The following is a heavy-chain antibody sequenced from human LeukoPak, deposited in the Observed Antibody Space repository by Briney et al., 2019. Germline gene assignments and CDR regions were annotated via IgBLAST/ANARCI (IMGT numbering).Heavy chain of an antibody. CDR3: ARRVGYCSGGSCLNWFDP. J-gene: IGHJ5*02. D-gene: IGHD2-15*01. V-gene: IGHV4-59*08. CDR1: GGSINSYY. Sequence: PSETLSLTCTVAGGSINSYYWSWIRQPPGKGLEWIGYIHYSGSTYYNPSLKSRVTISVDTSKNQFSLKLSSVTAADTAVYYCARRVGYCSGGSCLNWFDPWGQGTLVTVSS. CDR2: IHYSGST.